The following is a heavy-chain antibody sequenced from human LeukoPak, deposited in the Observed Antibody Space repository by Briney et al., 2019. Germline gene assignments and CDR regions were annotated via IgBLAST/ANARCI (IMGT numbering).Heavy chain of an antibody. D-gene: IGHD1-26*01. V-gene: IGHV4-59*12. CDR2: IYYSGST. Sequence: SETLSLTCTVSGGSISSYYWSWIRQPPGKGLEWIGYIYYSGSTKYKPSLKSRVTISVDTSKNQFSLKLSSVTAADTAVYYCARGVLGLKPLDYWGQGTLVTVSS. CDR3: ARGVLGLKPLDY. J-gene: IGHJ4*02. CDR1: GGSISSYY.